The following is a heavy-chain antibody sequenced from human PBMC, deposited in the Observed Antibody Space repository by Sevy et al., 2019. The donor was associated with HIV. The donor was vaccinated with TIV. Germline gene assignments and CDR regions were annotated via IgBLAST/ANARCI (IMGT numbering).Heavy chain of an antibody. CDR2: IYYSGST. D-gene: IGHD3-3*01. Sequence: SETLSLTCTVSGGSISSGDYYWSWIRQPPGKGLEWIGYIYYSGSTYYNPSLKSRVTISVDTSKNQFSLKLNSVTAADTAVYYCARGWRGRSTYYDFWSGSNWFDPWGQGTLVTVSS. V-gene: IGHV4-30-4*01. CDR1: GGSISSGDYY. CDR3: ARGWRGRSTYYDFWSGSNWFDP. J-gene: IGHJ5*02.